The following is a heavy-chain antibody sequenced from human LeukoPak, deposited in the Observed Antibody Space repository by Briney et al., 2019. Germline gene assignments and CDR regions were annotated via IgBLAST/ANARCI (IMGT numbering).Heavy chain of an antibody. CDR2: INPSGDST. CDR1: GYTFTSNH. D-gene: IGHD6-6*01. Sequence: ASVKVSCKASGYTFTSNHIHWVRQAPGQGLEWMGVINPSGDSTSYAPKFQGRVTVTRDTSTSTVYMELSSLRCEDTGIYYCAKIAARDTGEGYWGQGTPVTVSS. J-gene: IGHJ4*02. V-gene: IGHV1-46*01. CDR3: AKIAARDTGEGY.